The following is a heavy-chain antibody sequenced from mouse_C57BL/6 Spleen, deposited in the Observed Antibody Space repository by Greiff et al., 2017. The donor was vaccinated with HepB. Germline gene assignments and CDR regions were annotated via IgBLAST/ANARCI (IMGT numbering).Heavy chain of an antibody. J-gene: IGHJ3*01. CDR1: GFNIKDDY. V-gene: IGHV14-4*01. Sequence: VQLQQSGAELVRPGASVKLSCTASGFNIKDDYMHWVKQRPEQGLEWIGWIDPENGDTEYASKFHGKATITADTSSNTAYLQLSSLTSEDTAVYYCTTYYGWFAYWGQGTLVTVSA. CDR2: IDPENGDT. CDR3: TTYYGWFAY. D-gene: IGHD1-1*01.